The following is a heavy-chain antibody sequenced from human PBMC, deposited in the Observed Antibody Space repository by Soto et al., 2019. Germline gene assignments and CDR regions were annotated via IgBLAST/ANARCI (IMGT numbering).Heavy chain of an antibody. D-gene: IGHD5-12*01. CDR3: ARSPMVATGDDWFDP. J-gene: IGHJ5*02. Sequence: SVKVSCKASGYTFTSYAMHWVRQAPGQRLEWMGWINAGNGNTKYSQKFQGRVTITRDTSASTAYMELSSLRSEDTAVYYCARSPMVATGDDWFDPWGQGTLVTVSS. CDR1: GYTFTSYA. V-gene: IGHV1-3*01. CDR2: INAGNGNT.